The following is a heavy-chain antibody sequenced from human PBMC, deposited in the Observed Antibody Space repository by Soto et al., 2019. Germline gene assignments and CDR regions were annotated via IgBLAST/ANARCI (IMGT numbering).Heavy chain of an antibody. CDR1: GYSFAGYW. J-gene: IGHJ4*02. CDR3: ARQIYDSDTGPNFQYYFDS. CDR2: IDPSDSQT. D-gene: IGHD3-22*01. Sequence: RGESLKISCKGSGYSFAGYWITWVRQEPGKGLEWMGRIDPSDSQTYYSPSFRGHVTISVTKSITTVFLQWSSLRASDTAMYYCARQIYDSDTGPNFQYYFDSWGQGTRVTVS. V-gene: IGHV5-10-1*01.